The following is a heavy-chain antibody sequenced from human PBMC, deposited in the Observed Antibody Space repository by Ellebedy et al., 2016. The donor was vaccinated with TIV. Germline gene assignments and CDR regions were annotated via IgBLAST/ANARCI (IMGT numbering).Heavy chain of an antibody. J-gene: IGHJ4*02. CDR1: GFSLSNVIMS. D-gene: IGHD2-21*02. Sequence: SCPTLVKPPETLTLTCTVSGFSLSNVIMSVSWIRQPPGKALEWLAHIFSNDEKSYRTSLKSRLTISKDTAKSQVILTMTDLDPLDTATYYCARALRYCGGDCSYKFDYWGQGTLVPVSS. CDR3: ARALRYCGGDCSYKFDY. CDR2: IFSNDEK. V-gene: IGHV2-26*01.